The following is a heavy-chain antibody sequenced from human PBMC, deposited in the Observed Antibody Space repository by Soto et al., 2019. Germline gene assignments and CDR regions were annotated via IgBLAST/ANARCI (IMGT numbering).Heavy chain of an antibody. Sequence: QVQLVESGGGLVEPGGSLRLSCGASGFTFSDYYMTWIRQAPGKGLEWVSYIAGTSYYTNYADSVQGRFIISRDNAKSSLYLQMKSLRAKDTDVYYCARAKSSGRDDAFDIWGQGTVVTVSS. CDR1: GFTFSDYY. D-gene: IGHD1-26*01. J-gene: IGHJ3*02. V-gene: IGHV3-11*05. CDR2: IAGTSYYT. CDR3: ARAKSSGRDDAFDI.